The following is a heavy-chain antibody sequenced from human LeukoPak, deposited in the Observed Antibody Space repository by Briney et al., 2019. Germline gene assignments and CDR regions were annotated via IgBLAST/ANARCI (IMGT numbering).Heavy chain of an antibody. Sequence: PGRSLRLSCAASGFTFDDYAMHWVRQAPGKGLEWVSGISWNSGSIGYADSVKGRFTISRDNAKNSLYLQMNSLRAEDTAVYYCARGCKSCQGAFDIWGQGTMVTVSS. J-gene: IGHJ3*02. V-gene: IGHV3-9*01. CDR1: GFTFDDYA. D-gene: IGHD2/OR15-2a*01. CDR3: ARGCKSCQGAFDI. CDR2: ISWNSGSI.